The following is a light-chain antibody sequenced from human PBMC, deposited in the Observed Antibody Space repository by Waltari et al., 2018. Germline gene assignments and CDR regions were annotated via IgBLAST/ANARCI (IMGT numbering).Light chain of an antibody. CDR1: QSVNQW. CDR3: QQYEGYPWT. J-gene: IGKJ1*01. Sequence: DIQMTQSPSTLSASIGDRVTITCRASQSVNQWLAWFQQKPGKAPKVLIYLASNLESGVPSRFRGSGFGTEFTLTISSLQSDDIATYYCQQYEGYPWTFGQGTKVEIK. CDR2: LAS. V-gene: IGKV1-5*03.